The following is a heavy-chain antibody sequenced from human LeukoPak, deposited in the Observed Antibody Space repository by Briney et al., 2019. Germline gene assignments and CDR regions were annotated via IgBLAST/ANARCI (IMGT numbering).Heavy chain of an antibody. Sequence: PGGSLRLSCAASGFTFSSYVMNWVRQAPGKGLEWVSGISGSGGSTYYADSVKGRFTISRDNSKNSLYLQMNSLRAEDTAVYYCARDLTVPFDYWGQGTLVTVSS. CDR2: ISGSGGST. J-gene: IGHJ4*02. V-gene: IGHV3-23*01. CDR3: ARDLTVPFDY. CDR1: GFTFSSYV. D-gene: IGHD2-2*01.